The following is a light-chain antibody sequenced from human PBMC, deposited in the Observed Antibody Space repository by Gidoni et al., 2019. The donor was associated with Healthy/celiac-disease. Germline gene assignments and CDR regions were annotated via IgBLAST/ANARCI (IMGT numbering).Light chain of an antibody. J-gene: IGLJ1*01. V-gene: IGLV2-14*01. Sequence: QSALTQPASVSGSPGQSITISCTGTSSDVGGYNYVSWYQQHPGKAPKHMISEVSNRPSGVSNRFSGSKSGNTASLIISGLQAEDEADYYCSSYTSSSTLVFGTGTKVTVL. CDR3: SSYTSSSTLV. CDR2: EVS. CDR1: SSDVGGYNY.